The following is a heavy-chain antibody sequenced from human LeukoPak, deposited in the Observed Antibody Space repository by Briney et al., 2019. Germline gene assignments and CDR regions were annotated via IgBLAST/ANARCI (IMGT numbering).Heavy chain of an antibody. D-gene: IGHD3-16*01. CDR1: GFTFSSYS. V-gene: IGHV3-48*01. CDR2: ISSSSTTI. CDR3: VRDVGGTDY. J-gene: IGHJ4*02. Sequence: LPGGSLRLSCAASGFTFSSYSMYWVRQAPGKGLEWISYISSSSTTIYYADSVKGRFTISRDNAKNSLYLQMNSLSAEDTAVYYCVRDVGGTDYWGQGTLVTVSS.